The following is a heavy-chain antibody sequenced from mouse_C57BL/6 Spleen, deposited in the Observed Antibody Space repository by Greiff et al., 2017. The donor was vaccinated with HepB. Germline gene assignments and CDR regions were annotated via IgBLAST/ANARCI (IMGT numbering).Heavy chain of an antibody. CDR2: IYPGSGNT. D-gene: IGHD1-2*01. Sequence: VKLMESGAELVRPGASVKLSCKASGYTFTDYYINWVKQRPGQGLEWIARIYPGSGNTYYNEKFKGKATLTAEKSSSTAYMQLSSLTSEDSAVYFCAISTAGAMDYWGQGTSVTVSS. V-gene: IGHV1-76*01. CDR3: AISTAGAMDY. J-gene: IGHJ4*01. CDR1: GYTFTDYY.